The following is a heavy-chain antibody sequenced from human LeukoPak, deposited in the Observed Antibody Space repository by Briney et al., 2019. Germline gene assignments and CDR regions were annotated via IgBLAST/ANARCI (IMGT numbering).Heavy chain of an antibody. CDR3: ARGVSARFDP. J-gene: IGHJ5*02. V-gene: IGHV4-39*07. CDR1: GGSISSSSYF. Sequence: SETLSLTCTVSGGSISSSSYFWGWIRQPPGKGLEWIGSIYYSGSTYYNPSLKSRVTISVDTSKNQFSLKLSSATAADTAVYYCARGVSARFDPWAREPWSPSPQ. CDR2: IYYSGST.